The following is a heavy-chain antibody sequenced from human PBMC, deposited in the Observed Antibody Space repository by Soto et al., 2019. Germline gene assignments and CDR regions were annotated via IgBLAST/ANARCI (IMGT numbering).Heavy chain of an antibody. CDR3: ARDYDILTGSAPALPFDP. V-gene: IGHV4-4*07. D-gene: IGHD3-9*01. CDR1: GGSISSYY. CDR2: IYTSGST. Sequence: ETLSLTCTVSGGSISSYYLSWIRQPAGKGLEWIGRIYTSGSTNYNPSLKSRVTMSVDTSKNQFSLKLSSVTAADTAVYYCARDYDILTGSAPALPFDPWGQGTLVTV. J-gene: IGHJ5*02.